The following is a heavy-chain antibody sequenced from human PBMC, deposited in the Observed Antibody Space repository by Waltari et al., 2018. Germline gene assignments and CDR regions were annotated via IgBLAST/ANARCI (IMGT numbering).Heavy chain of an antibody. V-gene: IGHV3-15*01. J-gene: IGHJ3*02. CDR3: TTDQGRI. CDR1: GFTFSKDW. Sequence: EVQVVASGGGLVKSGGSLRLSCPASGFTFSKDWMHWVRQAPGKGLEWVGRSISKIDGGATDYAAPVKDRFTISRDDSKNTLYLQMDSLKTEDTAVYYCTTDQGRIWGQGTVVTVSS. CDR2: SISKIDGGAT.